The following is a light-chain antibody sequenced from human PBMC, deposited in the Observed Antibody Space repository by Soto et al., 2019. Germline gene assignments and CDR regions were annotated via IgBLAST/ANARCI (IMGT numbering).Light chain of an antibody. V-gene: IGKV3-20*01. J-gene: IGKJ5*01. CDR1: QSLVHSDGIAY. CDR3: QHYASPPIT. Sequence: VMTQSPLSLPVTLGQPASISCRSNQSLVHSDGIAYLAWYQQKPGQAPRLLVYGASSRATGISDRFSGSGSGTDFTLTISRLEPEDFAVYYCQHYASPPITFGQGTRLEIK. CDR2: GAS.